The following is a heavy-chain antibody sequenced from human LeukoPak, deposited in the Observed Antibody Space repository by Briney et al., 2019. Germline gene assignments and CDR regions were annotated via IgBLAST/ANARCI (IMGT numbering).Heavy chain of an antibody. CDR1: GYTFTSYY. J-gene: IGHJ6*03. D-gene: IGHD1-1*01. CDR2: INPSGGST. V-gene: IGHV1-46*01. Sequence: ASVKVSCKASGYTFTSYYMHWVRQAPGQGLEWMGIINPSGGSTSYAQKFQGRVTMTRDTSTSTVYMELSSLRSEDTAVYYCATGLETGTSYYYYMDVWGKGTTVTVSS. CDR3: ATGLETGTSYYYYMDV.